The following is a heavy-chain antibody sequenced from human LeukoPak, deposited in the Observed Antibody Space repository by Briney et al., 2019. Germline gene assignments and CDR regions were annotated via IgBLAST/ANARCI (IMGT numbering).Heavy chain of an antibody. CDR3: AKDQYTIESGYYYYGMDV. J-gene: IGHJ6*02. D-gene: IGHD3-10*01. CDR1: GFTVSTNY. V-gene: IGHV3-53*01. CDR2: IYSVGST. Sequence: GGSLRLSCAASGFTVSTNYMTWVRQAPGKGLEWVSVIYSVGSTYYADSVKGRFTISRDNSKNTLYLQMNSLRAEDTAVYYCAKDQYTIESGYYYYGMDVWGQGTTVTVSS.